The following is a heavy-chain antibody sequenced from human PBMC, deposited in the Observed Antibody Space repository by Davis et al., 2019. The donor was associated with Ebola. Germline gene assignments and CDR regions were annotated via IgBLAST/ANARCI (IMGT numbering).Heavy chain of an antibody. Sequence: GSLRLSCAASGFTFRSYSMNWVRQAPGKGMEWVSYISSDSGTIYYADSVKGRFTISRDNAKNSLYLQMSSLRDEDTAVYYCARDPSVTGIYYYYGLDVWGQGTTVTVSS. CDR2: ISSDSGTI. CDR1: GFTFRSYS. J-gene: IGHJ6*02. D-gene: IGHD1-20*01. V-gene: IGHV3-48*02. CDR3: ARDPSVTGIYYYYGLDV.